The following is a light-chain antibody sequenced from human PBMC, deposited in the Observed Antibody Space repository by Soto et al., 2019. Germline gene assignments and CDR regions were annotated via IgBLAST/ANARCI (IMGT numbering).Light chain of an antibody. J-gene: IGLJ2*01. CDR2: EVS. CDR3: SSYADTNNLL. Sequence: QSALTQPASVSGSPGQSITISCTGTSSDVGGYNYVSWYQHHPGKAPKLMIYEVSNRPSGVSNRFSGSKSGNTASLTVSGLQAEDEADYYCSSYADTNNLLFGGGTKLTVL. V-gene: IGLV2-14*01. CDR1: SSDVGGYNY.